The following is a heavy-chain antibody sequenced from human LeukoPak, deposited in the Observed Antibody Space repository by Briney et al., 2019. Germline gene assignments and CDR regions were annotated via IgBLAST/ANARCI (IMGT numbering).Heavy chain of an antibody. V-gene: IGHV1-69*04. Sequence: ASVKVSCKASGGTFSSYAISWVRQAPGQGLEWMGRIIPILGIANYAQKFQGRVTITADKSTSTAYMELSSLRSEDTAVYYCAREDWNDVQWFDPWGQGTLVTVSS. D-gene: IGHD1-1*01. CDR3: AREDWNDVQWFDP. CDR1: GGTFSSYA. CDR2: IIPILGIA. J-gene: IGHJ5*02.